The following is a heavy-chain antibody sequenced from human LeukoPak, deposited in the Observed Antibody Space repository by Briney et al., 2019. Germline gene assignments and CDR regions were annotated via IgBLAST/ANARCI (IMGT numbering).Heavy chain of an antibody. CDR3: ARKLRLGGNWFDP. D-gene: IGHD1-26*01. CDR2: IIPFSGTT. J-gene: IGHJ5*02. CDR1: GGTFTSYA. Sequence: ASVKVSCKTSGGTFTSYAITWVRQAPGQGLEWMGKIIPFSGTTNYAQKFQGRVTFTADESTSTAYMELSSFRSEDTALYYCARKLRLGGNWFDPWGQGTLVTVSS. V-gene: IGHV1-69*15.